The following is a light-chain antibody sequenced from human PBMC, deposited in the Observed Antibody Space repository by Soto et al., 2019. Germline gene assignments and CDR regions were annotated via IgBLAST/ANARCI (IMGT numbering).Light chain of an antibody. CDR3: QQYNSLWT. J-gene: IGKJ1*01. CDR1: QSISNW. V-gene: IGKV1-5*03. Sequence: DIQMTQSPSTLSASVGDRVIITCRASQSISNWLAWYQQKPGKAPNLLIYKASSLKSGVPSRFSGSGSGTEFTLTISNLQPDDFATYYCQQYNSLWTFGPGTKVDI. CDR2: KAS.